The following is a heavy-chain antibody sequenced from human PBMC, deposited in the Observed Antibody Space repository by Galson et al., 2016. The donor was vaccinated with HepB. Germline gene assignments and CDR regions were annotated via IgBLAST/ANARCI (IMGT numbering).Heavy chain of an antibody. CDR2: ISSDGLTT. D-gene: IGHD1-26*01. J-gene: IGHJ4*02. V-gene: IGHV3-74*01. CDR3: ARDQTRRGPTTFDN. Sequence: SLRLSCAASGFTFRTYCMHWVRQSPGMGLVWVSRISSDGLTTNYADSVKGRFTISRDNGRNTLYLQMNSLRAEDTGVYYCARDQTRRGPTTFDNWGQGTLVTVSS. CDR1: GFTFRTYC.